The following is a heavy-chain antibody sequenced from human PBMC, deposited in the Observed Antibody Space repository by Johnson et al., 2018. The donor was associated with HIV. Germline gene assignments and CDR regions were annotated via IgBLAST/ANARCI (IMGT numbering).Heavy chain of an antibody. CDR2: IRYDGSNK. CDR3: AQGYYDILTGYYDAFDI. J-gene: IGHJ3*02. Sequence: VQLVASGGGVVQPGGSLRLSCAASGFTFSDYGMHWVRQAPGKGLEWVAFIRYDGSNKYYADSVKGRFTISRDNSKNTLYLQMNSLRAEDTAVYYCAQGYYDILTGYYDAFDIWGQGTMVMVSS. D-gene: IGHD3-9*01. CDR1: GFTFSDYG. V-gene: IGHV3-30*02.